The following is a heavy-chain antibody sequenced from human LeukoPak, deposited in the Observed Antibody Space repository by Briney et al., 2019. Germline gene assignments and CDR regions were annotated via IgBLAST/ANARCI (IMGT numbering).Heavy chain of an antibody. CDR2: INHSGST. CDR1: GGSFSGYY. J-gene: IGHJ5*02. D-gene: IGHD3-9*01. CDR3: ARLTGYSSESWFDP. V-gene: IGHV4-34*01. Sequence: SEILSLTCAVYGGSFSGYYWSWIRQPPGKGLEWIGEINHSGSTNYNPSLKSRVTISVDTSKNQFSLKLSSVTAADTAVYYCARLTGYSSESWFDPWGQGTLVTVSS.